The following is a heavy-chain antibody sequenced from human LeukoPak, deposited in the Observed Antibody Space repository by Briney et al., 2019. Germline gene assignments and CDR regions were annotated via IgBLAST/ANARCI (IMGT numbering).Heavy chain of an antibody. D-gene: IGHD3-10*01. CDR3: ARDSAALWFGELSRWFDP. Sequence: GGSLRLSCAASGFTFSSYSMNWVRQAPGKGLEWVSSISSSSSYIYYADSVKGRFTISRDNAKNSLYLQMNSLRAEDTAVYYCARDSAALWFGELSRWFDPWGQGTLVTVSS. CDR2: ISSSSSYI. V-gene: IGHV3-21*01. J-gene: IGHJ5*02. CDR1: GFTFSSYS.